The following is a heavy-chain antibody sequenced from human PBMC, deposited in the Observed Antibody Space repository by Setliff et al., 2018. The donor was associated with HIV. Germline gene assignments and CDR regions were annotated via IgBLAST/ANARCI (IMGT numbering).Heavy chain of an antibody. CDR3: ARDSEHPTGYFDS. CDR2: IYSGGSS. J-gene: IGHJ4*02. CDR1: DDSITTHY. D-gene: IGHD1-1*01. V-gene: IGHV4-59*11. Sequence: SETLSLTCTVSDDSITTHYWSWIRQPPGRGLEWIGYIYSGGSSNYNPSLKSRSSVSMDMSRKQFSLKLTSVTAADTAIYYCARDSEHPTGYFDSWGRGILVTVSS.